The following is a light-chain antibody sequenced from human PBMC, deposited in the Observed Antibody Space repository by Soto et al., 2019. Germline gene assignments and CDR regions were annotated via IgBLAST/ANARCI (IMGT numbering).Light chain of an antibody. V-gene: IGLV2-14*03. CDR2: DVS. Sequence: QSVLTQPASVSGSPGQSITISCTGTSSDVGVYDYVSWYQQHPGKAPKLLIYDVSNRPAGISNRFSGSKSGNTASLTISGLQAADEADDYCSSYTTSTTRVFGGGTKLTVL. CDR3: SSYTTSTTRV. CDR1: SSDVGVYDY. J-gene: IGLJ3*02.